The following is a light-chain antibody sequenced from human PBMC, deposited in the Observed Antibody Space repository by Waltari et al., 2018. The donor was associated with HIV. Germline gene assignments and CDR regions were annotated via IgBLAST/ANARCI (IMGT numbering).Light chain of an antibody. CDR1: QSLLKSNGYIY. V-gene: IGKV2-28*01. Sequence: DIVMTQSPLSLSVTPGEPASLSCKSSQSLLKSNGYIYLDWYLQKPGQSPQLLIYLGSNRASGVSDRFRGSGSATDFTLKISRVEAEDAGIYYCMEALETPLTFGGGTRVEIK. J-gene: IGKJ4*01. CDR2: LGS. CDR3: MEALETPLT.